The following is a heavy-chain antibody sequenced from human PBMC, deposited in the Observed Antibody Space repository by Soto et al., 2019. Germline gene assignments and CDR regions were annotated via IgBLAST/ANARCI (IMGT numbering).Heavy chain of an antibody. CDR2: IYWNDDK. CDR3: AHRGYGDYPRDNWFDP. V-gene: IGHV2-5*01. D-gene: IGHD4-17*01. CDR1: GFSLSTGGRG. Sequence: QITLKESGPTLVKPTQALTLTCYFSGFSLSTGGRGVGWIRQPPGKALDWLALIYWNDDKRFNPSLKSRLTITKDTSKNQVVLTMTTMDPVDTATYYCAHRGYGDYPRDNWFDPWGQGTLVTVSS. J-gene: IGHJ5*02.